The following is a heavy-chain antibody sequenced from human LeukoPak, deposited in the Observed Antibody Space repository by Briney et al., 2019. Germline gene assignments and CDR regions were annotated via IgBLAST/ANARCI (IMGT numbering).Heavy chain of an antibody. D-gene: IGHD3-22*01. CDR3: AKGAVTMIVVGYRWFDP. CDR2: ISGSGGST. Sequence: GGSLRLSCAASGFTFSSYAMSWVRQAPGKGLEWVSAISGSGGSTYNADSVKGRFTISRDNSKNTLYLQMNSLRAEDTAVYYCAKGAVTMIVVGYRWFDPWGQGTLVTVSS. V-gene: IGHV3-23*01. CDR1: GFTFSSYA. J-gene: IGHJ5*02.